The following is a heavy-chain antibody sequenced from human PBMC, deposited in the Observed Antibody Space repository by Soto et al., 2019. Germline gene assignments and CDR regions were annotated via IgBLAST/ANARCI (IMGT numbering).Heavy chain of an antibody. Sequence: PGESLKISCTGVGYSFTSYWIGWVRQMPGKGLEWMGIIYPSDSDTRYSPSFQGQVTISADKSISTAYLQWSSLKASDTAIYYCARHGFYGDYSSNYFDPWGQGTLVTVSS. CDR1: GYSFTSYW. D-gene: IGHD4-17*01. V-gene: IGHV5-51*01. CDR2: IYPSDSDT. CDR3: ARHGFYGDYSSNYFDP. J-gene: IGHJ5*02.